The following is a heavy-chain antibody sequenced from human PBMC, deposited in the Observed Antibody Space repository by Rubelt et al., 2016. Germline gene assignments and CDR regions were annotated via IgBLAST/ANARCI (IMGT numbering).Heavy chain of an antibody. D-gene: IGHD4-11*01. CDR3: ARDDDYINFDY. Sequence: ISWNSGSIGYADSVKGRFTISRDNAKNSLYLQMNSLRAEDTALYYCARDDDYINFDYWGQGTQVTVSS. V-gene: IGHV3-9*01. J-gene: IGHJ4*02. CDR2: ISWNSGSI.